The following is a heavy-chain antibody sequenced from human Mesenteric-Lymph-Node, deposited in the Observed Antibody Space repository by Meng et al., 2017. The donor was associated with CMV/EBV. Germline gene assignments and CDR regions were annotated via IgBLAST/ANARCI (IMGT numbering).Heavy chain of an antibody. Sequence: GGSLRLSCAASGFTFSSYGMHWVRQAPGKGLEWVSVVSGSTEYIHYADSVKGRFTISRDNSKNTLYLQMNSLRAEDTAVYYCAKREGDCSTTSCYFVAFDIWGQGTVVTVSS. CDR2: VSGSTEYI. D-gene: IGHD2-2*01. J-gene: IGHJ3*02. V-gene: IGHV3-23*01. CDR3: AKREGDCSTTSCYFVAFDI. CDR1: GFTFSSYG.